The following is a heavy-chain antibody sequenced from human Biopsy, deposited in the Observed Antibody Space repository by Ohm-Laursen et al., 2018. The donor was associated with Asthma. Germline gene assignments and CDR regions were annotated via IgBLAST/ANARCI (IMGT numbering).Heavy chain of an antibody. V-gene: IGHV1-3*04. Sequence: SVKVSCKASGYNFISFAIHWVRQAPGQRLEWMGWVNTGNGDTKYSQKFQGRVTITRDTSASTAYMELRSLRSEDTATYYCARTYYDFLTGPVKDVFGVWGQGTMVHVSS. CDR2: VNTGNGDT. CDR1: GYNFISFA. J-gene: IGHJ3*01. D-gene: IGHD3-9*01. CDR3: ARTYYDFLTGPVKDVFGV.